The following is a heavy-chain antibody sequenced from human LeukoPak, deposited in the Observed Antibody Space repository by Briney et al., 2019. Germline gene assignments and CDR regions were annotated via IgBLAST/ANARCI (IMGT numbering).Heavy chain of an antibody. J-gene: IGHJ4*02. CDR1: GFTFSSYG. V-gene: IGHV3-30*02. CDR2: IRYDGSNK. Sequence: GGSLRLSCAASGFTFSSYGMHWVRQAPGKGLEWVAFIRYDGSNKYYADSVKGRFTISRDNAKNSLYLQMNSLRAEDTALYYCAKSPHYYDSSGYYNYWGQGTLVTVSS. D-gene: IGHD3-22*01. CDR3: AKSPHYYDSSGYYNY.